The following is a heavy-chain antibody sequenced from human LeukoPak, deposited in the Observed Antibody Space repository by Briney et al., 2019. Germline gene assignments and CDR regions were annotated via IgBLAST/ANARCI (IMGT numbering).Heavy chain of an antibody. D-gene: IGHD5/OR15-5a*01. CDR3: ARRLSTSEFFQH. V-gene: IGHV4-39*01. CDR2: IYYSGRT. CDR1: GGSISSSSYY. J-gene: IGHJ1*01. Sequence: SETLSLTCTVSGGSISSSSYYWGWIRLPPGKALEWIGSIYYSGRTYSNPSLKSRVTISVDTSKNQFSLKLSSVTAADTAVYYCARRLSTSEFFQHWGQGTLVTVSS.